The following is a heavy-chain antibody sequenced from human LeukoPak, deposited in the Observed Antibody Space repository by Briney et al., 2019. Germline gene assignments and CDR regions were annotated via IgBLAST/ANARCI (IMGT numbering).Heavy chain of an antibody. Sequence: ASVKVSCKASGYTFTSYGISWGRQAPGQGLEWVGWISAYNGNTNYAQKLQGRVTMTTDTSTSTAYMELRSLRSDDTAVYYCARVPLGYCSGGSCYSDAFDIWGQGTMVTVSS. CDR3: ARVPLGYCSGGSCYSDAFDI. V-gene: IGHV1-18*01. CDR1: GYTFTSYG. CDR2: ISAYNGNT. D-gene: IGHD2-15*01. J-gene: IGHJ3*02.